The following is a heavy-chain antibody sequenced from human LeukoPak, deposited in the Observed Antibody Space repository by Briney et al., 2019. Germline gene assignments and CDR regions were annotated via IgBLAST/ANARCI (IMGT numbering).Heavy chain of an antibody. CDR3: ASAYYYDSSGSSGGY. D-gene: IGHD3-22*01. Sequence: GASVKVSCKASGYTFTGYYMHWVRQAPGQGLEWMGRINPNSGGTNYAQKFQGRVTMTRDTSISAAYMELSRLRSDDTAVYYCASAYYYDSSGSSGGYWGQGTLVTVSS. CDR2: INPNSGGT. V-gene: IGHV1-2*06. CDR1: GYTFTGYY. J-gene: IGHJ4*02.